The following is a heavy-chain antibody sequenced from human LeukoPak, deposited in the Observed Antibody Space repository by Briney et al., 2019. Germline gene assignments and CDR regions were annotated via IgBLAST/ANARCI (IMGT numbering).Heavy chain of an antibody. CDR2: ISYDGSNK. CDR3: AKDLCSGGSCCTFFYY. Sequence: GGSLRPSCAVSAFTSSSYCMHWVRPPPGRWLEWVAVISYDGSNKYYADSVKGRFTISRDKSKSTLYLQMSSLRAEDTAVYYCAKDLCSGGSCCTFFYYWGQGTLVTASS. V-gene: IGHV3-30*18. CDR1: AFTSSSYC. J-gene: IGHJ4*02. D-gene: IGHD2-15*01.